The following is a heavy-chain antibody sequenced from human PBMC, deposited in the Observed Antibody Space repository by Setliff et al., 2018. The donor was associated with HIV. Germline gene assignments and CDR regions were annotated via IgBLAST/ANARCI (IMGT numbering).Heavy chain of an antibody. Sequence: SETLSLTCTVSGGSIRSSDYYWGWIRQPPGKGLEWIGYIYYTGSTYYNPSLKSRVTISVDTSKNQFSLKLSSVTAADTAVYYCARVGYSSSWYWAGAFDIWGQGTMVTVSS. CDR3: ARVGYSSSWYWAGAFDI. J-gene: IGHJ3*02. CDR1: GGSIRSSDYY. V-gene: IGHV4-31*03. CDR2: IYYTGST. D-gene: IGHD6-13*01.